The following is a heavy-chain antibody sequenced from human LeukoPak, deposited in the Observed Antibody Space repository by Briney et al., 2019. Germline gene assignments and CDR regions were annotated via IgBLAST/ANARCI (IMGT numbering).Heavy chain of an antibody. Sequence: SVKVSCKASGVTLNTFSVSWVRQAPGQGLEWVGRILPSLNVPNYARRFQGRITISADRSANTVYMELTNLRFADAAIYFCARGSSWDRVDYWGQGTLVTVSS. V-gene: IGHV1-69*04. CDR1: GVTLNTFS. D-gene: IGHD1-26*01. CDR3: ARGSSWDRVDY. J-gene: IGHJ4*02. CDR2: ILPSLNVP.